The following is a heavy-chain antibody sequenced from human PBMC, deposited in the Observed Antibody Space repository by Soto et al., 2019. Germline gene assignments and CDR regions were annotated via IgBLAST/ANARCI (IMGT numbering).Heavy chain of an antibody. Sequence: QVQLVESGGGVVQPGRSLRLSCAASGFTFSSYAMHWVRQAPGKGLEWGAVISYDGSNKYYADSVKGRFTISRDNSKNTLYLQMNSLRAEDTAVYYCARVPPSGSYLFGYFDYWGQGTLVTVSS. J-gene: IGHJ4*02. CDR1: GFTFSSYA. CDR2: ISYDGSNK. V-gene: IGHV3-30-3*01. D-gene: IGHD1-26*01. CDR3: ARVPPSGSYLFGYFDY.